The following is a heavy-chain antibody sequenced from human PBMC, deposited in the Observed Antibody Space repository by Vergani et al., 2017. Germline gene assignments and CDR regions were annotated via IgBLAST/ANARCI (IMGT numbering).Heavy chain of an antibody. CDR3: AMVTDYYDRSVYYLDY. CDR2: FDPEHGEV. V-gene: IGHV1-24*01. D-gene: IGHD3-22*01. CDR1: GYSLTELT. J-gene: IGHJ4*02. Sequence: QVQLVQSGSEVRKPGASVKVSCQVSGYSLTELTIHWVRQAPGKGLEWMGGFDPEHGEVTFAHHIQGRVTMTEDRSTDTAYMELSSLRPEDTALYYCAMVTDYYDRSVYYLDYWGRGTQVTVSS.